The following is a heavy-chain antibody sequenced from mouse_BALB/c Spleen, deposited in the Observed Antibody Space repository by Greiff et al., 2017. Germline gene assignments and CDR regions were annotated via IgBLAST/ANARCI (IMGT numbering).Heavy chain of an antibody. V-gene: IGHV3-2*02. D-gene: IGHD1-1*01. CDR1: GYSITSDYA. CDR2: ISYSGST. J-gene: IGHJ2*01. CDR3: ARWDYGSSYSFDY. Sequence: DVHLVESGPGLVKPSQSLSLTCTVTGYSITSDYAWNWIRQFPGNKLEWMGYISYSGSTSYNPSLKSRISITRDTSKNQFFLQLNSVTTEDTATYYCARWDYGSSYSFDYWGQGTTLTVSS.